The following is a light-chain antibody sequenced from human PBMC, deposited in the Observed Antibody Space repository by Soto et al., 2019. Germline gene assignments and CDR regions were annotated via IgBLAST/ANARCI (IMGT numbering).Light chain of an antibody. V-gene: IGKV1-12*01. Sequence: DIQMTQSPASVPASVGDRVTITCRAGQHISTYLAWYQQKPGEAPKLLISAASGLGSGVPSRLSGSGSGTDFTLTILSLQHEELATYSCPQANIFSFTFGGGTKVAIK. J-gene: IGKJ4*01. CDR2: AAS. CDR1: QHISTY. CDR3: PQANIFSFT.